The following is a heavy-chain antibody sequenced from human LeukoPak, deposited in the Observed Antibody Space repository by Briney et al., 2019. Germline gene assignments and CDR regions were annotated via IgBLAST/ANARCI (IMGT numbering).Heavy chain of an antibody. CDR3: ARDPRIAVAGNPWCDP. CDR1: VFTLSGFC. V-gene: IGHV3-7*01. D-gene: IGHD6-19*01. CDR2: IKTDGSET. J-gene: IGHJ5*02. Sequence: VGSLRLSCAASVFTLSGFCMSWVRHGPGKGLEWVANIKTDGSETYFVDSVKGRFTISRDNANNSLYLQMDSLRADDTAVYYCARDPRIAVAGNPWCDPWGQGTLVTVSS.